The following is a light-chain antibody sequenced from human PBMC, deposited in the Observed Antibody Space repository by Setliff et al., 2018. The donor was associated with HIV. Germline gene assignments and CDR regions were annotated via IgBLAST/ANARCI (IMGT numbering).Light chain of an antibody. CDR3: CSYAGRSTYV. CDR2: SVS. Sequence: QSALAQPASVSGAPGQSITISCTGTSSDVGSYNLVSWYQQHPNKAPKLTIYSVSKRPSGVSNRFSGSKSDNTASLTISGLQAEDEADYYCCSYAGRSTYVFGTGTKSPS. V-gene: IGLV2-23*02. CDR1: SSDVGSYNL. J-gene: IGLJ1*01.